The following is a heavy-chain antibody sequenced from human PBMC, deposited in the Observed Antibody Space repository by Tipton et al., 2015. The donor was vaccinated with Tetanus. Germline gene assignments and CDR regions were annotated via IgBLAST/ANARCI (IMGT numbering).Heavy chain of an antibody. V-gene: IGHV3-23*01. D-gene: IGHD6-6*01. CDR1: GFTFSDYT. J-gene: IGHJ3*02. Sequence: GSLRLSCAASGFTFSDYTMAWVRQAPGEGLEWVSTISGGGHNTHYADSVQGRFTISRDNSKNTMYLQMNSLRAEDTAVYFCAKDLRQLVRVDAFDTWGQGTLVTVSS. CDR2: ISGGGHNT. CDR3: AKDLRQLVRVDAFDT.